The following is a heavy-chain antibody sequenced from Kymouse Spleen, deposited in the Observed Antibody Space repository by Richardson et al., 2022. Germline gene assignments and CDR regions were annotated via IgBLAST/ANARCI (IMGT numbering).Heavy chain of an antibody. CDR3: AKAPGGWDLGP. Sequence: EVQLVESGGGLVQPGRSLRLSCAASGFTFDDYAMHWVRQAPGKGLEWVSGISWNSGSIGYADSVKGRFTISRDNAKNSLYLQMNSLRAEDTALYYCAKAPGGWDLGPWGQGTLVTVSS. CDR1: GFTFDDYA. V-gene: IGHV3-9*01. D-gene: IGHD6-19*01. J-gene: IGHJ5*02. CDR2: ISWNSGSI.